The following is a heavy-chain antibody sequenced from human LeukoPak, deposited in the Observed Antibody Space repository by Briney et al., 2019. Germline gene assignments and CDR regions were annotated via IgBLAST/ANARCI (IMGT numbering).Heavy chain of an antibody. J-gene: IGHJ4*02. Sequence: GGSLRLSCAASGFTFTSYWMSWVRQAPGKGLDWVANIRQDGSEKYYVDSVKGRFTVSRDNAKNSLYLQMNSLRAEDTAVYYCARAGSERGYDYWGQGTLVTVSS. CDR2: IRQDGSEK. CDR1: GFTFTSYW. CDR3: ARAGSERGYDY. D-gene: IGHD1-14*01. V-gene: IGHV3-7*01.